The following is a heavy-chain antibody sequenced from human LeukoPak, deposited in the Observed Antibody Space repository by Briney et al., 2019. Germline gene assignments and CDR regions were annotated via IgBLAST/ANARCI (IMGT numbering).Heavy chain of an antibody. CDR3: ARPQGYCSSTSCYHWFDP. Sequence: SETLSLTCAVSGGSISSYYWSWIRQPPGKGLEWIGYIYYSGSTNYNPSLMSRVTISVDTSKNQFSLKLSSVTAADTAVYYCARPQGYCSSTSCYHWFDPWGQGTLVTVSS. D-gene: IGHD2-2*01. V-gene: IGHV4-59*08. CDR1: GGSISSYY. J-gene: IGHJ5*02. CDR2: IYYSGST.